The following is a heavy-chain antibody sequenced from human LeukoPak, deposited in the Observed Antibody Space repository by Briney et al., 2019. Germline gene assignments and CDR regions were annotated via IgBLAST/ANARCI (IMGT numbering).Heavy chain of an antibody. Sequence: SQTLSLTCTVSGGSISSGGYYWSWIRQHPGKGLEWIGFIYYSGSTYYNPSLKSRVTISVDTSKNQFSLKLSSVTAADTAVYYCARGCSAGTPHNWFDPWGQGTLVTVSS. CDR2: IYYSGST. CDR3: ARGCSAGTPHNWFDP. CDR1: GGSISSGGYY. V-gene: IGHV4-31*03. J-gene: IGHJ5*02. D-gene: IGHD6-13*01.